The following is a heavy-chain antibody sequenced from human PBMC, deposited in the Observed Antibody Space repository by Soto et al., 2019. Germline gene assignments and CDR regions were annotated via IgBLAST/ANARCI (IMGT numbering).Heavy chain of an antibody. CDR1: GGSFSGYY. V-gene: IGHV4-34*01. J-gene: IGHJ4*02. CDR3: ARGLNIL. Sequence: PSETLSLTCAVYGGSFSGYYWSWIRQPPGKGLEWIGEINHSGSTNYNPSLKSRVTISVDTSKNQFSLKLSSVTAADTAVYYCARGLNILWGQGTLVTVSS. CDR2: INHSGST.